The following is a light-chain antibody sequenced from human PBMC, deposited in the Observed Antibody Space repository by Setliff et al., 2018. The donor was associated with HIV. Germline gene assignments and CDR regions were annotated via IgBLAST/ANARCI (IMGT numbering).Light chain of an antibody. J-gene: IGKJ1*01. CDR2: WAS. Sequence: DIVMTQSPASLTVSLGETATIFCRSSQNLLYTNKKNYLAWYQQKPGQPPKLLIYWASTRESGVPDRFSGSGSGTAFTHTISSLQAEDAAVYYCQQYYGTPRTFGQGTKVDIK. CDR3: QQYYGTPRT. CDR1: QNLLYTNKKNY. V-gene: IGKV4-1*01.